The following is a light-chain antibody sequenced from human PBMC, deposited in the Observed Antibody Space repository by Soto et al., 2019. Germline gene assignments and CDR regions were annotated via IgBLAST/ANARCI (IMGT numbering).Light chain of an antibody. J-gene: IGLJ1*01. CDR1: SSTIGAKYD. CDR3: QSYDSSLNRV. CDR2: GDN. V-gene: IGLV1-40*01. Sequence: QSVLSQPPSVSGAPGQRITISCTGSSSTIGAKYDVHWYRQVPGTAPKLLMSGDNNRPSGVADRFSGSKSGTSASLAITRLQAEDDADYYCQSYDSSLNRVFGTGTKLTVL.